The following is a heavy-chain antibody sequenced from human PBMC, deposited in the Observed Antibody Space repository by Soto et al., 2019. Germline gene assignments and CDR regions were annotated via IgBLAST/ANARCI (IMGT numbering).Heavy chain of an antibody. CDR1: GGSISSGGYY. D-gene: IGHD3-22*01. CDR2: IYYSGST. Sequence: PSETLSLTCTVSGGSISSGGYYWSWIRQHPGKGLEWIGYIYYSGSTYYNPSLKSRVTISVDTSKNQFSLKLSSVTAADTAVYYCARDRMRNDDSSGEYGMDVWGQGTTVTVSS. J-gene: IGHJ6*02. CDR3: ARDRMRNDDSSGEYGMDV. V-gene: IGHV4-30-4*08.